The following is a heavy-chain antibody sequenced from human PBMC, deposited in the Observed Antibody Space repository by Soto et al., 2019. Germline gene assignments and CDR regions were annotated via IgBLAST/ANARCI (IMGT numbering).Heavy chain of an antibody. V-gene: IGHV3-23*01. CDR3: AKDRVVVPAAYSAFDY. Sequence: GGSLRLSCAASGFTFSSYAMSWVRQAPGKGLEWVSAISGSGGSTYYADSVKGRFTISRDNSKNTLYLQMNSLRAEDTAVYYCAKDRVVVPAAYSAFDYWGQGTLVTVSS. J-gene: IGHJ4*02. CDR1: GFTFSSYA. D-gene: IGHD2-2*01. CDR2: ISGSGGST.